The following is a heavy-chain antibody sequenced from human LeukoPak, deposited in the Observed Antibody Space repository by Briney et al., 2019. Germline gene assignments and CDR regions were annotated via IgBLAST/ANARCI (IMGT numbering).Heavy chain of an antibody. Sequence: GGSLRLSCAASGFTFSSYEMNWVRQAPGKGLEWVSYISSSSSTIYYADSVKGRFTISRDSAKNSLYLQMNSLRAEDTAVYYCARDHYYDSSRGWVDYWGQGTLVTVSS. V-gene: IGHV3-48*03. CDR1: GFTFSSYE. D-gene: IGHD3-22*01. CDR3: ARDHYYDSSRGWVDY. CDR2: ISSSSSTI. J-gene: IGHJ4*02.